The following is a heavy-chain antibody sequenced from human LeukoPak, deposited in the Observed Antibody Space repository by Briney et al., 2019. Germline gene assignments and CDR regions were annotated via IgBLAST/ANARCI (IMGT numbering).Heavy chain of an antibody. D-gene: IGHD3-22*01. CDR3: ARDWGYYYDSSGYYNWFDP. V-gene: IGHV3-30*02. Sequence: GGSLRLSCAASGFTFSSYGIHWVRQAPGKGLEWVAFIRYEGSNKYYADSVKGRFTISRDNSKNTLYLQMNGLRAEDTAVYYCARDWGYYYDSSGYYNWFDPWGQGTLVTVSS. CDR1: GFTFSSYG. J-gene: IGHJ5*02. CDR2: IRYEGSNK.